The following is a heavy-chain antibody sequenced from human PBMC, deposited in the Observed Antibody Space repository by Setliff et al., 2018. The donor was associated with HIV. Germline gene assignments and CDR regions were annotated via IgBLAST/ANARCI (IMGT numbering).Heavy chain of an antibody. CDR2: IVVGSGNT. J-gene: IGHJ6*03. Sequence: SVKVSCKSSGFTFNTSAIQWVRQARGRRLEWIGWIVVGSGNTNYAQKFQERVTITRDMSTSTSYMELTNLRSEDTAVYYCAARPGVDSSGYYDYYYMDVWAKGTTVTVSS. D-gene: IGHD3-22*01. V-gene: IGHV1-58*02. CDR1: GFTFNTSA. CDR3: AARPGVDSSGYYDYYYMDV.